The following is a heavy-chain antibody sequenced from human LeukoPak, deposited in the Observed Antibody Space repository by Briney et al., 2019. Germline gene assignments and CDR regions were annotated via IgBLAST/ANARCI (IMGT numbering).Heavy chain of an antibody. J-gene: IGHJ4*02. V-gene: IGHV1-69*04. CDR1: GGTFSSYA. CDR2: IIPILGIA. Sequence: EASVKVSCKASGGTFSSYAISWVRQAPGQGLEWMGRIIPILGIANYAQKFQGRVTITADKSTSTAYMELSSLRSEDTAVYYCARDGRGYSYGPLDSWGQGTLVTVSS. CDR3: ARDGRGYSYGPLDS. D-gene: IGHD5-18*01.